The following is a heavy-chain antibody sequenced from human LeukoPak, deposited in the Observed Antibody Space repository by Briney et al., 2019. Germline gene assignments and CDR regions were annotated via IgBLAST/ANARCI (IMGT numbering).Heavy chain of an antibody. V-gene: IGHV3-7*03. Sequence: GRSLRLSCAASGFALSSHWMTWVRQVPGRGPEWVANVNRDGSETYYLDSVKGRFTISKDNAKNSLYLQMNSLRAEDTALYHCARNNGMDVWGQGTTVIVSS. CDR3: ARNNGMDV. CDR2: VNRDGSET. CDR1: GFALSSHW. J-gene: IGHJ6*02.